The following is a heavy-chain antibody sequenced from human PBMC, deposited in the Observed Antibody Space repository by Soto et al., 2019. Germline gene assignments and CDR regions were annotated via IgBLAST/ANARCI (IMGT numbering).Heavy chain of an antibody. Sequence: SVKFSCKASGGTFSSHAISWVRQAPGQGLEWMGGIIPFFKATNYAQKFQGRVTITADDSTSTAYMDLYSLRSEDTAVYYCARDVPLNYYDGTFSYYALDVWGQGTTVTVSS. D-gene: IGHD3-16*01. CDR2: IIPFFKAT. J-gene: IGHJ6*02. V-gene: IGHV1-69*13. CDR3: ARDVPLNYYDGTFSYYALDV. CDR1: GGTFSSHA.